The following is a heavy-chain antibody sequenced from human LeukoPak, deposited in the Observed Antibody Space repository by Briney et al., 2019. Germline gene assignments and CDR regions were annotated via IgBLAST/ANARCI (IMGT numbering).Heavy chain of an antibody. CDR3: ARGYCTNGVCYKFDY. J-gene: IGHJ4*02. CDR1: GGSISSGGYS. Sequence: SETLSLTCAVSGGSISSGGYSWSWIRQPPGKGLEWIGYIYHSGSTYYNPSLKSRVTISVDRSKNQFSLKLSSVTAADTAVYYCARGYCTNGVCYKFDYWGQGTLVTVSS. V-gene: IGHV4-30-2*01. CDR2: IYHSGST. D-gene: IGHD2-8*01.